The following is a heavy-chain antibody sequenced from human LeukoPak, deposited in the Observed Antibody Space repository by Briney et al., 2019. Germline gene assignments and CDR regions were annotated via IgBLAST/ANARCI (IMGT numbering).Heavy chain of an antibody. CDR2: IYYSEST. D-gene: IGHD6-19*01. CDR3: ARVSGGSGWYYFDY. CDR1: GGSVSSSSYS. V-gene: IGHV4-61*01. Sequence: SETLSLTCTVSGGSVSSSSYSWSWIRQPPGKGLEWIGYIYYSESTNYNPSLKSRVTISIDTSKNQFSLKLSSVTAADTAVYYCARVSGGSGWYYFDYWGQGTLVTVSS. J-gene: IGHJ4*02.